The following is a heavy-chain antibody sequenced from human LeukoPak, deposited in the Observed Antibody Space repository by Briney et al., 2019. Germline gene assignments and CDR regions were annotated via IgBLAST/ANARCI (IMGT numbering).Heavy chain of an antibody. CDR2: INSDGSST. CDR3: ARDPYSGGYGAYYYYYMDV. D-gene: IGHD6-19*01. J-gene: IGHJ6*03. CDR1: GFIFSSYW. V-gene: IGHV3-74*01. Sequence: PGGSLRLSCAASGFIFSSYWMHWVRQAPGKGLVWVSRINSDGSSTSYADSVKGRFTISRDNAKNTLYLQMNSLRAEDTAVYYCARDPYSGGYGAYYYYYMDVWGKGTTVTVSS.